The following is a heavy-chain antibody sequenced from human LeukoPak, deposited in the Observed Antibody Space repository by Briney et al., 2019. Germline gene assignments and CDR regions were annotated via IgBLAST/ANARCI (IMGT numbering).Heavy chain of an antibody. CDR3: ARDVKTYYDFWSGAPVDY. CDR1: GFTFSSYW. J-gene: IGHJ4*02. Sequence: PGGSLRFSCAASGFTFSSYWMSWVRQAPGKGLELVSNIKQDGSEKYYVDSVKGRFTISRDNAKNSLYLQMSSLRAEGTAVYYCARDVKTYYDFWSGAPVDYWGQGTLVTVSS. D-gene: IGHD3-3*01. CDR2: IKQDGSEK. V-gene: IGHV3-7*01.